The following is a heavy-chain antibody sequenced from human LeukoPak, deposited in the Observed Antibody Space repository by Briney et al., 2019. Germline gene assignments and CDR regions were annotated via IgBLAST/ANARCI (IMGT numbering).Heavy chain of an antibody. D-gene: IGHD3-16*01. J-gene: IGHJ4*02. CDR3: ASSLLTRGRGPSDY. CDR2: ISGSGGST. CDR1: GFTFSSYA. Sequence: GGSLRLSCAASGFTFSSYAMSWVRQAPGKGLEWVSAISGSGGSTYYADSVKGRFTISRDNSKNTLFLQMNSLRAEDTAFYYCASSLLTRGRGPSDYWGQGTLVTVSS. V-gene: IGHV3-23*01.